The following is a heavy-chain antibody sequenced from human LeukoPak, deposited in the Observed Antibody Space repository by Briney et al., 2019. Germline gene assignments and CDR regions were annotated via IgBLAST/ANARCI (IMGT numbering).Heavy chain of an antibody. CDR1: AFIFSGHW. J-gene: IGHJ3*02. V-gene: IGHV3-7*03. CDR2: IKEDGSER. Sequence: GGSLRLSCEGSAFIFSGHWMNWVRQTPGKGLEWVASIKEDGSERQYVDSAKGRFSISRDNTKGSLFLQLNSLRAEDTAVYYCARGWYGAPRITFDIWGQGTMVTVSS. CDR3: ARGWYGAPRITFDI. D-gene: IGHD2-15*01.